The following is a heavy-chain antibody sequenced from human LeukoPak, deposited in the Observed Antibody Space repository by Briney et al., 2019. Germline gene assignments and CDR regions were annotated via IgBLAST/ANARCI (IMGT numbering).Heavy chain of an antibody. D-gene: IGHD3-10*01. CDR3: ARGSGSYYKGPGGFDY. V-gene: IGHV1-46*01. CDR1: GYTFTSYY. J-gene: IGHJ4*02. Sequence: GASVKVSCKASGYTFTSYYMHWVRQAPGQGLEWMGIINPSGGNTNYAQKLQGRVTMTTDTSTSTAYMELRSLRSDDTAVYYCARGSGSYYKGPGGFDYWGQGTLVTVSS. CDR2: INPSGGNT.